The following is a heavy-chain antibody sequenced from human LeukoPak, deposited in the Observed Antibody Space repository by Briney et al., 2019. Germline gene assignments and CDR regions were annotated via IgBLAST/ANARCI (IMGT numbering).Heavy chain of an antibody. D-gene: IGHD6-19*01. CDR1: GYTFTGYY. CDR2: INPNSGGT. Sequence: GASVKVSCKASGYTFTGYYMHWVRQAPGQGLEWMGRINPNSGGTNSIQKFQGRVTMTRDTSISTAYMELSGPRSDDTAVYYCARQWLPNGYFDYWGQGTLVTVSS. J-gene: IGHJ4*02. V-gene: IGHV1-2*06. CDR3: ARQWLPNGYFDY.